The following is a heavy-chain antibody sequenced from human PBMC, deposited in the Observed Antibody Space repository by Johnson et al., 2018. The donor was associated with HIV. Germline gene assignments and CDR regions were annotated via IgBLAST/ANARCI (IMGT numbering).Heavy chain of an antibody. J-gene: IGHJ3*02. Sequence: QEQLVESGGGVVQPGRSLRLSCAASGFTFRSYAMHWVRQAPGKGLEWVAVISYDGKSTYYADSVKGRFTISRDNSNNRLYLQMNSLRAGDTAVYYCARRTVVTPGAFDIWGQGTMVTVSS. D-gene: IGHD4-23*01. V-gene: IGHV3-30*04. CDR1: GFTFRSYA. CDR3: ARRTVVTPGAFDI. CDR2: ISYDGKST.